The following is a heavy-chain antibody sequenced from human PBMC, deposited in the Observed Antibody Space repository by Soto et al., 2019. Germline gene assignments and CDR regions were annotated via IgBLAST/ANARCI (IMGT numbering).Heavy chain of an antibody. J-gene: IGHJ5*02. CDR2: IIPIFGTA. V-gene: IGHV1-69*12. CDR1: GGTFSSYA. CDR3: ARDQVYDFWSGYYSFDP. D-gene: IGHD3-3*01. Sequence: QVQLVQSGAEVKKPGSSVKVSCKASGGTFSSYAISWVRQAPGQGLEWMGGIIPIFGTANYAQKFQGRVTITADESTSTAYMELSSLRSEDTAGYYCARDQVYDFWSGYYSFDPWGQGTLVTVSS.